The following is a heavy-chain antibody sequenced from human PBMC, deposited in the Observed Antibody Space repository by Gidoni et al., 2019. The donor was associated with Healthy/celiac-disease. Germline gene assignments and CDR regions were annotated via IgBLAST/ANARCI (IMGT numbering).Heavy chain of an antibody. J-gene: IGHJ6*02. D-gene: IGHD2-2*02. CDR2: IWYDGSNK. Sequence: QVQLVESGGGVVQPGRSLRLSCAASGFTFSSHGMHWVRQAPGKGLVWVSVIWYDGSNKDYADSVTGRFTISRDNSKNTLYLQMNSLRAEDTAVYYCARMKVRYQLLYYGYYYYGMDVWGQGTTVTVSS. V-gene: IGHV3-33*01. CDR1: GFTFSSHG. CDR3: ARMKVRYQLLYYGYYYYGMDV.